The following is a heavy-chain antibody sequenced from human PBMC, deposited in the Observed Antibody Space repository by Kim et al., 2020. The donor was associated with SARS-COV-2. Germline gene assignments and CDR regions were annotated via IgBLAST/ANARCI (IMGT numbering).Heavy chain of an antibody. D-gene: IGHD2-15*01. CDR2: ISWNSGSI. CDR1: GFTFDDYA. V-gene: IGHV3-9*01. CDR3: AKAGYCSGGSCYSFDYYYYYGMDV. Sequence: GGSLRLSCAASGFTFDDYAMHWVRQAPGKGLEWVSGISWNSGSIGYADSVKGRFTISRDNAKNSLYLQMNSLRAEDTALYYCAKAGYCSGGSCYSFDYYYYYGMDVWGQGPTVTVSS. J-gene: IGHJ6*02.